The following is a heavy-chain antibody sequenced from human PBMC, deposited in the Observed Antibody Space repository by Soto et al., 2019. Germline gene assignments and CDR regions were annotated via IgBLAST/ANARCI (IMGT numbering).Heavy chain of an antibody. Sequence: QVQLVESGGGVVQPGRSLRLSCAPSGFTFSSYGMHWVRQAPGKGLEWVSVIWYDGSIKYYADSVKGRFTISRDNSKNTLYLQMSSLRAEDTAVYYCARDEGLSGSGSYWPDYWGQGTLVTVSS. CDR1: GFTFSSYG. CDR2: IWYDGSIK. J-gene: IGHJ4*02. CDR3: ARDEGLSGSGSYWPDY. V-gene: IGHV3-33*01. D-gene: IGHD3-10*01.